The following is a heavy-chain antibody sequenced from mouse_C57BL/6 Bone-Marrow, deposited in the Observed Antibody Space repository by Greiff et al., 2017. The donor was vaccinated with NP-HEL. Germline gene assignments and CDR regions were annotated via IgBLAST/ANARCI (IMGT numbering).Heavy chain of an antibody. J-gene: IGHJ4*01. Sequence: VKLKQPGAELVRPGSSVKLSCKASGYTFTSYWMDWVKQRPGQGLEWIGNIYPSDSETHYNQKFKDKATLTVDKSSSTAYMQLSSLTSEDSAVYYCARSPYDYGFLYYAMDYWGQGTSVTVSS. D-gene: IGHD2-4*01. CDR1: GYTFTSYW. CDR3: ARSPYDYGFLYYAMDY. CDR2: IYPSDSET. V-gene: IGHV1-61*01.